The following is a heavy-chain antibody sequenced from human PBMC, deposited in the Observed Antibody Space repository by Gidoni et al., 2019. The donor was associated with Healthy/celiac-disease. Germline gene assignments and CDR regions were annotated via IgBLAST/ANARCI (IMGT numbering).Heavy chain of an antibody. CDR3: ARHSENLGDDAFDI. CDR2: IDPSDSYT. V-gene: IGHV5-10-1*03. CDR1: GYSFTSSW. J-gene: IGHJ3*02. Sequence: EVQLAQSGAEVKTPVASLRIACKGSGYSFTSSWISWVRQMPGKGLEWMGRIDPSDSYTTYSPSFQGHVTISADKSISTAYLQWSSLKASDTAMYYCARHSENLGDDAFDIWGQGTMVTVSS. D-gene: IGHD1-26*01.